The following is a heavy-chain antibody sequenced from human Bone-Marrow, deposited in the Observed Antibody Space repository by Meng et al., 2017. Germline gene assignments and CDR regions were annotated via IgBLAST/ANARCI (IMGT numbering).Heavy chain of an antibody. V-gene: IGHV1-18*01. J-gene: IGHJ5*02. D-gene: IGHD4/OR15-4a*01. Sequence: GKLGQAGAEVKKPGASVKVSCKASGYTFTSYGISWVRQAPGQGLEWMGWISAYNGNTNYAQKLQGRVTMTTDTSTSTAYMELRSLRSDDTAVYYCARDRNSGEHTEYNWFDPWGQGTLVTVSS. CDR2: ISAYNGNT. CDR3: ARDRNSGEHTEYNWFDP. CDR1: GYTFTSYG.